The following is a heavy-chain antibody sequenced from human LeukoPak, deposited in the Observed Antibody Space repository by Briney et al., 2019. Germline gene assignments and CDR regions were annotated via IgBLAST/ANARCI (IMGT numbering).Heavy chain of an antibody. V-gene: IGHV4-31*03. Sequence: SETLSLTCTVSGVSISSGGYYWSWIRQHPGKGLEWIGYIYYSGSTYYNPSLKSRVTISVDTSKNQFSLKLSSVTAADTAVYYCARAYYDFWSGYYPDYWGQGTLVTVSS. D-gene: IGHD3-3*01. CDR1: GVSISSGGYY. CDR2: IYYSGST. J-gene: IGHJ4*02. CDR3: ARAYYDFWSGYYPDY.